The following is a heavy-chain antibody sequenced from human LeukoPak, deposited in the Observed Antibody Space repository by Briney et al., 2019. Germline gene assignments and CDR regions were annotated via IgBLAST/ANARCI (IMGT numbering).Heavy chain of an antibody. V-gene: IGHV1-8*01. Sequence: GASVKVSCKASGYTFTSYDINWVRQATGQGLEWMGWMNPNSGNTGYAQKFQGRVTMTRNTSISTAYMELSSLRSEDTAVYYCARYQYYDFWSGPAYWGQGTLVTVSS. CDR3: ARYQYYDFWSGPAY. J-gene: IGHJ4*02. CDR1: GYTFTSYD. D-gene: IGHD3-3*01. CDR2: MNPNSGNT.